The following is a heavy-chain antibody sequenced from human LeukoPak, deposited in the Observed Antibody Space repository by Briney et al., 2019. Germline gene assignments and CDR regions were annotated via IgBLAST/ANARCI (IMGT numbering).Heavy chain of an antibody. CDR1: GGSISSSYW. D-gene: IGHD3-9*01. Sequence: SETLSLTCAVSGGSISSSYWWSWVRQPPGKGLEWIGEIYHSGSTNYKPSLKSRVTISVDKSKNQFSLKLSSVTAADTAVYYCARISLTGYAPISGYFDYWGQGTLVTVSS. CDR3: ARISLTGYAPISGYFDY. J-gene: IGHJ4*02. CDR2: IYHSGST. V-gene: IGHV4-4*02.